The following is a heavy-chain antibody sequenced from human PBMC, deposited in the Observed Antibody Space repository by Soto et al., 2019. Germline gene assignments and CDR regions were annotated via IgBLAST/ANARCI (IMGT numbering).Heavy chain of an antibody. V-gene: IGHV4-30-4*01. Sequence: SETLSLTCTVSGGSISSGDYYWSWIRQPPGKGLEWIGYIYYSGSTYYNPSLKSRVTISVDTSKNQFSLKLSSVTAADNAVYYCASRKSSPYFDYWGQGTLVTVSS. CDR3: ASRKSSPYFDY. CDR1: GGSISSGDYY. D-gene: IGHD3-10*01. CDR2: IYYSGST. J-gene: IGHJ4*02.